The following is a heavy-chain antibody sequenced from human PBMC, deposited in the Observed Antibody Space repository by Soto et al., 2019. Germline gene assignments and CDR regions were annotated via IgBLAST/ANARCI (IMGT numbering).Heavy chain of an antibody. CDR3: AKDALLQWEITPHPPLGYFDY. D-gene: IGHD1-26*01. J-gene: IGHJ4*02. CDR2: VNPDGTIT. V-gene: IGHV3-74*01. CDR1: GYTFSHYW. Sequence: GSLRLSCAASGYTFSHYWMHWVRQAPGKGLVWVSRVNPDGTITTYADSVKGRFTISRDNAKNTLYLQMNSLRAEDTDVYYCAKDALLQWEITPHPPLGYFDYWGKGTLVTVSS.